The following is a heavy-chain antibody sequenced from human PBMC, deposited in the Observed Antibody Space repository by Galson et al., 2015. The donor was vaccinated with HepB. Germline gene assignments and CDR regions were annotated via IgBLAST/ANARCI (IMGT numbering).Heavy chain of an antibody. V-gene: IGHV3-74*01. D-gene: IGHD4-11*01. Sequence: SLRLSCAASGFSFSSYWMHWVRQAPGKGLVWVSRINSDGSLRGYADSVKGRFTISRDNAKSTLYLEINSLRVEDTAVYYCGRQYDYWGQGTLVTVSS. J-gene: IGHJ4*02. CDR2: INSDGSLR. CDR1: GFSFSSYW. CDR3: GRQYDY.